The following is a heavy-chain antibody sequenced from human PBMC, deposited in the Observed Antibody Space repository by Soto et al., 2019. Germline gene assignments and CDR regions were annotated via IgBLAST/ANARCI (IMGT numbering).Heavy chain of an antibody. J-gene: IGHJ5*02. D-gene: IGHD2-15*01. Sequence: ESGGGVVQPGRSLRLSCAASGFTFSSYGMHWVRQAPGKGLEWVAVIWYDGSNKYYADSVKGRFTISRDNSKNTLYLQMNSLRAEDTAVYYCARERIVVVVAATHYWFDPWGQGTLVTVSS. CDR2: IWYDGSNK. CDR3: ARERIVVVVAATHYWFDP. V-gene: IGHV3-33*01. CDR1: GFTFSSYG.